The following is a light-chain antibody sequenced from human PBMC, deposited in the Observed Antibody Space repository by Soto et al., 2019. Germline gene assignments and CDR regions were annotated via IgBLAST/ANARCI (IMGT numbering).Light chain of an antibody. Sequence: QSVLTQSASVSGSPGQSITISCTGTSSDVGGYNYVSWYQQHPGKAPKLMIYVVTYRPSGVSNRFSGSKSGNTASLTISGLQAEDEADYYCSSYTGSTSYVFGPGTKVTVL. CDR2: VVT. CDR3: SSYTGSTSYV. CDR1: SSDVGGYNY. V-gene: IGLV2-14*01. J-gene: IGLJ1*01.